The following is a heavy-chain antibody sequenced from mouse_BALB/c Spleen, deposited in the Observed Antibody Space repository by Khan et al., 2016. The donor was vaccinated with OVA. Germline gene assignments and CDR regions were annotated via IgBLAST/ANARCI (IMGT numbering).Heavy chain of an antibody. Sequence: EVELVESGGGLVKPGGSLKLSCAASGFAFSSYSMSWVRQTPEKRLEWVATITSGGSYTYYPDSVKGRFTISRDNAKNTRYLQMSSLKSDDTAMYYCTRDRNYYGSSFYFDYWGQGTTRTVSS. CDR1: GFAFSSYS. D-gene: IGHD1-1*01. J-gene: IGHJ2*01. CDR3: TRDRNYYGSSFYFDY. V-gene: IGHV5-6-4*01. CDR2: ITSGGSYT.